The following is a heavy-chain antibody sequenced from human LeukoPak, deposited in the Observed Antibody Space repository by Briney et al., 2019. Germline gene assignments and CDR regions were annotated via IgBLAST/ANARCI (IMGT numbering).Heavy chain of an antibody. CDR2: ISGSGGST. D-gene: IGHD2-15*01. CDR1: GFTFSSYA. V-gene: IGHV3-23*01. CDR3: AKVAYEGGYFDY. J-gene: IGHJ4*02. Sequence: QPGGSLRLSCAASGFTFSSYAMSWVRQAPGKGLEWVSAISGSGGSTYYADSVKGRFTISRDNAKNSLYLQMNSLRAEDTALYYCAKVAYEGGYFDYWGQGTLVTVSS.